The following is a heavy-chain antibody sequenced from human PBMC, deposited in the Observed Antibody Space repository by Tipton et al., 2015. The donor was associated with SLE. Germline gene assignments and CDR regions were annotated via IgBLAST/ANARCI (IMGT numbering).Heavy chain of an antibody. CDR3: ARGSSVAE. Sequence: QLVQSGAEVKKPGASVKVSCKASGGTFSSYTISWVRQAPGQGLEWMGRIIPILGIANYAQKFQGRVTMTTDTSTSTAYMELRSLRSDDTAVYYCARGSSVAEWGQGTLVTVSS. D-gene: IGHD6-19*01. CDR2: IIPILGIA. J-gene: IGHJ4*02. V-gene: IGHV1-69*09. CDR1: GGTFSSYT.